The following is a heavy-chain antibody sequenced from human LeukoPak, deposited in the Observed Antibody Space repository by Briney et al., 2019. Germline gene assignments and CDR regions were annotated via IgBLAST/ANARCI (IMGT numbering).Heavy chain of an antibody. CDR3: ARVRGAGYMDV. V-gene: IGHV1-2*02. D-gene: IGHD3-16*01. Sequence: ASVKVSCKASGYTFTDYFTHWVRQAPGQGLEWMGWINPNSGGTNYAQNFQGRVAMTTDTSTTTAYMELSSLRSDDTAIYYCARVRGAGYMDVWGNGTTVIISS. CDR2: INPNSGGT. J-gene: IGHJ6*03. CDR1: GYTFTDYF.